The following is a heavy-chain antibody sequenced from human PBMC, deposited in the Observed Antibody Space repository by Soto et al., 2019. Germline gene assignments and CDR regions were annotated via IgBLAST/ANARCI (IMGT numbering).Heavy chain of an antibody. D-gene: IGHD1-1*01. CDR1: GGSVSSGSYY. J-gene: IGHJ4*02. CDR2: IYYSGST. CDR3: ARTARTPDS. Sequence: SETLSLTCTVSGGSVSSGSYYWSWIRQPPGKGLEWIGYIYYSGSTNYNPSLKSRVPISVDTSKNQFSLKLSSVTAADTAVYYCARTARTPDSWGQGTLVTVSS. V-gene: IGHV4-61*01.